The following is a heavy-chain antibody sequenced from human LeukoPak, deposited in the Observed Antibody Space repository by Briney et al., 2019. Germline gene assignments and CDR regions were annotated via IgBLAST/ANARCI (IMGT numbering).Heavy chain of an antibody. D-gene: IGHD4-23*01. V-gene: IGHV4-59*11. CDR3: ARGYGGQYFQH. CDR2: IYYSGST. CDR1: GGSISSHY. J-gene: IGHJ1*01. Sequence: SETLSLTCTVSGGSISSHYWSWIRQPPGKGLEWIGYIYYSGSTNYNPSLKSRVTISVDTSKNQFSLKLGSVTAADTAVYYCARGYGGQYFQHWGQGTLVTVSS.